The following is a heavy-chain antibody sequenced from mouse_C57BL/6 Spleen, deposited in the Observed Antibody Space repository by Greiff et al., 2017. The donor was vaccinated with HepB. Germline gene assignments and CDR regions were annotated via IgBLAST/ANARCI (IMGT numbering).Heavy chain of an antibody. Sequence: QVQLQQPGAELVKPGASVKLSCKASGYTFTSYWMHWVKQRPGQGLEWIGMIHPNSGSTNYNEKFKSKATLTVDKSSSTAYMQLSSLTSEDSAVYYCARDGNDPCWYFDVWGTGTTVTVSS. CDR3: ARDGNDPCWYFDV. D-gene: IGHD2-12*01. V-gene: IGHV1-64*01. CDR2: IHPNSGST. J-gene: IGHJ1*03. CDR1: GYTFTSYW.